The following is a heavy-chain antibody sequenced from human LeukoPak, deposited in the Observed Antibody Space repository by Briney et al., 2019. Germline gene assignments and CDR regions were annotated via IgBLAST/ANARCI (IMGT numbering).Heavy chain of an antibody. D-gene: IGHD3-22*01. CDR3: ARDLNYYDSSGYGH. J-gene: IGHJ4*02. Sequence: GGSLRHSCAPSGFTFSTNYMSWVRQAPGKGLEWVSVIYSGGSPYYADSVTGRFTISRDNSKNTLYLQMNSLRAEDTAVYYCARDLNYYDSSGYGHWGQGTLVTVSS. CDR1: GFTFSTNY. V-gene: IGHV3-53*01. CDR2: IYSGGSP.